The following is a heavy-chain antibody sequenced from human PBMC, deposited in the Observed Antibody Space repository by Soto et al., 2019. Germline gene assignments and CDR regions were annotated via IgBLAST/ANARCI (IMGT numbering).Heavy chain of an antibody. V-gene: IGHV4-4*02. Sequence: SETLSLTCAVSGGSISSSSWWSWVRQPPGKGLEWSGEIYHSGSTNYNPSLKRRVSISVDQFKNKFSLKLSSVTAADTAAYYYATAPADSCDYYFNYSRQPTLGT. CDR2: IYHSGST. CDR1: GGSISSSSW. J-gene: IGHJ4*02. D-gene: IGHD2-2*01. CDR3: ATAPADSCDYYFNY.